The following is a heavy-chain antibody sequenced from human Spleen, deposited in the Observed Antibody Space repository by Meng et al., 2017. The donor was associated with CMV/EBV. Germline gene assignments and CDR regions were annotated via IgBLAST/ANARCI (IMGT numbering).Heavy chain of an antibody. V-gene: IGHV4-34*02. Sequence: LQRWGAGMLKPSGTLSLTCAVYGGSFSGYYWSWIRQPTGKGLEWIGEINHSGSTNYNPSLKSRVTISVDTSKNQFSLKLSSVTAADTAVYYCARVAGVAVAAGYWGQGTLVTVSS. J-gene: IGHJ4*02. CDR3: ARVAGVAVAAGY. CDR2: INHSGST. D-gene: IGHD6-19*01. CDR1: GGSFSGYY.